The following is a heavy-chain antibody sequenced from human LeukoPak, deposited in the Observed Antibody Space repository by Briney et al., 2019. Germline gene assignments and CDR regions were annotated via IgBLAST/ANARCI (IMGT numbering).Heavy chain of an antibody. V-gene: IGHV3-21*01. CDR1: GFTFSSYS. D-gene: IGHD5-24*01. CDR3: ARGTRRSWIQHRRDGYNYYLDY. J-gene: IGHJ4*02. CDR2: ISSSSSYI. Sequence: GGSLRLSCAASGFTFSSYSMNWVRQAPGKGLEWVPSISSSSSYIYYADSVKGRFTISRDNAKNSPYLQMNSLRAEDTAVYYCARGTRRSWIQHRRDGYNYYLDYWGQGTLVTVSS.